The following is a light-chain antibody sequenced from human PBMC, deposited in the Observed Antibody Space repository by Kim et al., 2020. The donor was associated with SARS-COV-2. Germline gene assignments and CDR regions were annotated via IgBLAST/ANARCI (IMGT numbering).Light chain of an antibody. CDR3: HQYDDLPLT. Sequence: DIQMTQSPSSLSASVGDRVTITCQASQDISNYLSWYQKKPGKAPKVLIYDASNLKLGVPSRFSGSGFGTHFTFTISSLQPEDIATYYCHQYDDLPLTFGQGTKLEI. CDR2: DAS. J-gene: IGKJ2*01. V-gene: IGKV1-33*01. CDR1: QDISNY.